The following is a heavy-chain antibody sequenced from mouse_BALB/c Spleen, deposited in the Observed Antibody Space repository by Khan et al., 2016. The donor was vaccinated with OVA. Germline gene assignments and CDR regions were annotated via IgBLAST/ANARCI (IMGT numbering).Heavy chain of an antibody. V-gene: IGHV5-9-3*01. CDR1: GFTFSTYA. D-gene: IGHD2-1*01. CDR3: ARSPNGNFGY. J-gene: IGHJ3*02. CDR2: ISSDGDYT. Sequence: QLVQSGGGLVKPGGSLKLSCEVSGFTFSTYAMSWVRQTPEKRLEWVASISSDGDYTFYLDSVKGRFTISRDNAKNTLYLEMSSLRSDDTAMFYYARSPNGNFGYWGQGTLVTVSA.